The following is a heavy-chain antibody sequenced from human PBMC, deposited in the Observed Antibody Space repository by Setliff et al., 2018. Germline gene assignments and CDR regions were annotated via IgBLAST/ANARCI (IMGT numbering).Heavy chain of an antibody. J-gene: IGHJ4*02. CDR1: GGSISSSDW. Sequence: SESLSLTCAVSGGSISSSDWWSWVRQPPGKGLEWIGEIYHSGSTNYNPSLKSRVTISVDKSKNQFSLNLSPATATDTAVYFCARGRNVAARLFDSWGQGTLVTVSS. V-gene: IGHV4-4*02. CDR3: ARGRNVAARLFDS. CDR2: IYHSGST. D-gene: IGHD6-6*01.